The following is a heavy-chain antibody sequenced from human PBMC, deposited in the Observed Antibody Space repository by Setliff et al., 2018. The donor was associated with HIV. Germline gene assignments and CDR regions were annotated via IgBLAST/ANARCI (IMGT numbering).Heavy chain of an antibody. V-gene: IGHV1-2*06. CDR1: GYAFSDYS. CDR3: ARSLGGLAVPSKNYFDP. D-gene: IGHD1-7*01. CDR2: INPDSRGT. J-gene: IGHJ5*02. Sequence: ASVKVSCKTSGYAFSDYSIHWVRQAPGQGLEWVGRINPDSRGTNYAQTFQGRVTMTRDTSANTAYMELSRLRSDDTAVFYCARSLGGLAVPSKNYFDPWGQGTLVTVSS.